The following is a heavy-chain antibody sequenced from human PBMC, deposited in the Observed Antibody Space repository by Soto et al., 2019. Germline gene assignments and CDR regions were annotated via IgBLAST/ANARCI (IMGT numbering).Heavy chain of an antibody. V-gene: IGHV3-7*01. CDR2: IKQDGSEK. CDR3: ARIYCSSTSCHSLYYYYGMDV. Sequence: VGSLRLSCAASGFTFSSYWMSWVRQAPGKGLEWVANIKQDGSEKYYVDSVKGRFTISRDNAKNSLYLQMNSLRAEDTAVYYCARIYCSSTSCHSLYYYYGMDVWGQGTTVTVSS. D-gene: IGHD2-2*01. CDR1: GFTFSSYW. J-gene: IGHJ6*02.